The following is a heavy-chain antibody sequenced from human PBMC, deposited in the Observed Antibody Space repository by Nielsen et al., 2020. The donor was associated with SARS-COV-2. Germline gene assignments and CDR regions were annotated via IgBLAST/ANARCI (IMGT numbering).Heavy chain of an antibody. D-gene: IGHD3-10*01. CDR2: IKPDGSEK. CDR1: GFTFSSLW. Sequence: GESLKISCAASGFTFSSLWMSWVRQVPGKGLEWVADIKPDGSEKFYVDSVKGRFTISRDNAKNSLFLQMNSLRAEDTAVYYCARGSFGELLSPFDYWGRGTLVTVSS. V-gene: IGHV3-7*03. CDR3: ARGSFGELLSPFDY. J-gene: IGHJ4*02.